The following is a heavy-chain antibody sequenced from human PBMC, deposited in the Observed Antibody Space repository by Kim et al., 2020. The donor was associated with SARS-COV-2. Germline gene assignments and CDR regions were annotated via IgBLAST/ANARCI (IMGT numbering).Heavy chain of an antibody. V-gene: IGHV4-39*01. CDR3: AGHSLSRGARPGYYFDY. Sequence: LKARVTISLDTDKNQFSLKLSSVTAADTAVYYCAGHSLSRGARPGYYFDYWGQGTLVTVSS. J-gene: IGHJ4*02. D-gene: IGHD6-6*01.